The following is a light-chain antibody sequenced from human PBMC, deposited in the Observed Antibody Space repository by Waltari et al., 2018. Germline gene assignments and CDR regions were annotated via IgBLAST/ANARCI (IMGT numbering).Light chain of an antibody. CDR3: SSYTSSSTPWV. CDR1: SSDVGGYNY. CDR2: EVS. J-gene: IGLJ3*02. Sequence: QSALTQPASVSGSPGPSIPIPCTGPSSDVGGYNYVSWYQQHPGKAPKLMIYEVSNRPSGVSNRFSGSKSGNTASLTISGLQAEDEADYYCSSYTSSSTPWVFGGGTKLTVL. V-gene: IGLV2-14*01.